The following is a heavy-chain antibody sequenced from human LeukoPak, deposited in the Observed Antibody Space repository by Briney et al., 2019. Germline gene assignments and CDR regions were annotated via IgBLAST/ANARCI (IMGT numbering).Heavy chain of an antibody. J-gene: IGHJ1*01. CDR1: GYTFTSNY. CDR3: ARVRGYLGYFQH. D-gene: IGHD3-22*01. CDR2: ISPSGGST. V-gene: IGHV1-46*01. Sequence: ASVKVSCKAFGYTFTSNYMHWVRQAPGQGPEWMGVISPSGGSTTYAQKFQGRVTLTRDMSTSTDYLELSSLRSEDTAVYYCARVRGYLGYFQHWGQGTLVTVSS.